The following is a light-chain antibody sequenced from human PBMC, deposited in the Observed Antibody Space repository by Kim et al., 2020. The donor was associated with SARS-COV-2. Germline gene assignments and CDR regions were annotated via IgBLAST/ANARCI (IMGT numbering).Light chain of an antibody. CDR3: QQYNKWPYT. J-gene: IGKJ2*01. CDR1: QGGRRK. Sequence: PGEKGTPPRRAPQGGRRKLALLQAEPGPGPRAPHHCASTRATGIPARFSGSGSGTEFTLTISSLQSEDFAVYHCQQYNKWPYTFGQGTKLEI. V-gene: IGKV3-15*01. CDR2: CAS.